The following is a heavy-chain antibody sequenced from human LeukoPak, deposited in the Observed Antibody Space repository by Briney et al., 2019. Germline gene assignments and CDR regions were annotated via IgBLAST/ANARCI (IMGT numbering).Heavy chain of an antibody. CDR1: GGSFSGYY. Sequence: ETLSLTCAVYGGSFSGYYWSWIRQPPGKGLEWVSSISGSGGSTNYADSVRGRFTISRDNSKNTLYLQMNSLRAEDTAVYYCASRGSVWYYFDYWGQGTLVTVSS. J-gene: IGHJ4*02. D-gene: IGHD6-19*01. CDR2: ISGSGGST. CDR3: ASRGSVWYYFDY. V-gene: IGHV3-23*01.